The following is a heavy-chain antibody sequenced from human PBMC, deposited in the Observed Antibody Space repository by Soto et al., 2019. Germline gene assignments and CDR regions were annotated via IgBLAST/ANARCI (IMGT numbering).Heavy chain of an antibody. D-gene: IGHD4-17*01. J-gene: IGHJ6*03. CDR2: MNPNNGNT. V-gene: IGHV1-8*02. CDR3: ARGAVTTALYYYYMDV. CDR1: GYTFTSYG. Sequence: ASVKVSCKASGYTFTSYGISWVRQATGQGLEWMGWMNPNNGNTNYAQKLQGRVTMTRNTSISTAYMELRSLRSEDTAVYYCARGAVTTALYYYYMDVWGKGTTVTVSS.